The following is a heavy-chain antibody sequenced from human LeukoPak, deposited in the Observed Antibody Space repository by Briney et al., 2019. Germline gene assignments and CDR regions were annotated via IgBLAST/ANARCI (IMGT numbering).Heavy chain of an antibody. CDR1: GGSFSGYY. D-gene: IGHD6-13*01. CDR2: INHSGST. CDR3: ARGGRVLNY. Sequence: SETLSLTCAVYGGSFSGYYWSWIRQPPGKGLEWIGEINHSGSTNYNPSLKSRVTISVDTSKNQFSLKLSSVTAADTAVYSCARGGRVLNYWGQGTLVTVSS. V-gene: IGHV4-34*01. J-gene: IGHJ4*02.